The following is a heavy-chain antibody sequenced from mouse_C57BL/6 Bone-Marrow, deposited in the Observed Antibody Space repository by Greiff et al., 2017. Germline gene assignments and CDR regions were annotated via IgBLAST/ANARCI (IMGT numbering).Heavy chain of an antibody. D-gene: IGHD1-1*01. Sequence: VQLQQPGAELVKPGASVKVSCKASGYTFTSYWMHWVKQRPGQGLEWIGRIHPSDSDTNYNQKFKGKATLTVDKSSSTAYMQLSSLTSESSAVYYYAMPMYYYGSSPWFAYGCQGTRVTVSA. CDR1: GYTFTSYW. V-gene: IGHV1-74*01. CDR2: IHPSDSDT. J-gene: IGHJ3*01. CDR3: AMPMYYYGSSPWFAY.